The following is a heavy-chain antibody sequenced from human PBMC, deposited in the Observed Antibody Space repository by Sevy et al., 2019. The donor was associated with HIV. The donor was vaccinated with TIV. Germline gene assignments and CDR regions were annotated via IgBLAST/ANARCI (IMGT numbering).Heavy chain of an antibody. CDR3: ARGLSFSYAKRGDWVNWYFDL. J-gene: IGHJ2*01. V-gene: IGHV1-8*01. D-gene: IGHD2-21*01. CDR2: MNPNSGNT. Sequence: ASVKVSCKASGYTFHSHDINWIRQAPGQGLEWMGWMNPNSGNTGYAQRFQGRVTMTRTTSISTAYMELNGLRSEDTALYYCARGLSFSYAKRGDWVNWYFDLWGRGTLVTVSS. CDR1: GYTFHSHD.